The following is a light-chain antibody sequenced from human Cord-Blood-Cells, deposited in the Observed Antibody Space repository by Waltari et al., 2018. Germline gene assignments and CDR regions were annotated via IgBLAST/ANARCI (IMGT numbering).Light chain of an antibody. CDR2: DAS. V-gene: IGKV3-11*01. J-gene: IGKJ1*01. CDR1: QSVSSY. CDR3: QQRSNWLWT. Sequence: EIALPQSPATPSLSPGERATLPCRARQSVSSYLAWYQQKPGQAPRPLIYDASNRATGIPARFSGSGSGTDFTLTISSLEPEDFAVYYCQQRSNWLWTFGQGTKVEIK.